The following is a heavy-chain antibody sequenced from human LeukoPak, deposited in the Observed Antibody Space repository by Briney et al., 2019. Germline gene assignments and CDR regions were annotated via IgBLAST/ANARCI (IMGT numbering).Heavy chain of an antibody. Sequence: GGSLRLSCTASGFIFSTSWMTWVRQAPGKGLDWVANIKQDGSEKYYVDSVKGRFTISRDNAKNSLYLQMNSLRAEDTAVYYCARDLSSSSWYFDYWGQGTLVTVSS. V-gene: IGHV3-7*01. CDR2: IKQDGSEK. CDR1: GFIFSTSW. D-gene: IGHD6-13*01. CDR3: ARDLSSSSWYFDY. J-gene: IGHJ4*02.